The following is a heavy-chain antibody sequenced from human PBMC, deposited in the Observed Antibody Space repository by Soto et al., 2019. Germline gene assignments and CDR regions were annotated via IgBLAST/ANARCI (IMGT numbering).Heavy chain of an antibody. CDR3: AREYYDFWSGYYTGMDY. D-gene: IGHD3-3*01. J-gene: IGHJ4*02. Sequence: GGSLRLSCAASGFTFSSYWMHWVRQAPGKGLVWVSRINSDGSSTSYADSVKGRFTISRDNAKNTLYLQMNSLRAEDTAVYYCAREYYDFWSGYYTGMDYWGQGTLVTVSS. CDR1: GFTFSSYW. V-gene: IGHV3-74*01. CDR2: INSDGSST.